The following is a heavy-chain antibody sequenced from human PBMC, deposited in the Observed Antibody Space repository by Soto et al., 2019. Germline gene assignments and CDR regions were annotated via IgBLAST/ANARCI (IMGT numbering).Heavy chain of an antibody. V-gene: IGHV3-33*01. CDR1: GFIFSNYG. D-gene: IGHD6-19*01. J-gene: IGHJ4*02. Sequence: GGSLRLSCAASGFIFSNYGIHWVRQAPGKGLEWVALIWYDGSNKYYADSVKGRFIVSRDNTNNTVYLQLNRLTADDTAMYYCAREGVVAGSQYFWGPGTLVTVSS. CDR2: IWYDGSNK. CDR3: AREGVVAGSQYF.